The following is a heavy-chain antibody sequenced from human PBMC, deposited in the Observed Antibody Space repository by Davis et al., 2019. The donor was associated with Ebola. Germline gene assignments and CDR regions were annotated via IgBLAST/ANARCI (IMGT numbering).Heavy chain of an antibody. V-gene: IGHV4-31*11. D-gene: IGHD3-16*01. CDR3: ARDGGRHWYFDL. Sequence: SETLSPTCAVSGGSISSTDWWSWVRQPPGKGLEWIGYIYYSGSTYYNPSLKSRVTISVDTSKNQFSLKLSSVTAADTAVYYCARDGGRHWYFDLWGRGTLVTVSS. J-gene: IGHJ2*01. CDR1: GGSISSTDW. CDR2: IYYSGST.